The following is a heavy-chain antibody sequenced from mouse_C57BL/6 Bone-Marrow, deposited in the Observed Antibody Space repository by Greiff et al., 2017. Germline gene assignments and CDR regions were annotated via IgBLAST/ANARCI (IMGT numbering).Heavy chain of an antibody. Sequence: EVQLQQSGPELVKPGASVKISCKASGYTFTDYYMNWVKQSHGKSLEWIGDINPNNGGTSYNQKFKGKATLTVDKSSSTAYMELRSLTSEDSAVDYCARMGLRPLYYAMDYWGQGTSVTVSS. CDR1: GYTFTDYY. CDR3: ARMGLRPLYYAMDY. J-gene: IGHJ4*01. D-gene: IGHD3-2*02. V-gene: IGHV1-26*01. CDR2: INPNNGGT.